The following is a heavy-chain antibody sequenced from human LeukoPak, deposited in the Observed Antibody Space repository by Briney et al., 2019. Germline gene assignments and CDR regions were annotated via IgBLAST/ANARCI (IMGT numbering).Heavy chain of an antibody. J-gene: IGHJ4*02. CDR3: AGGMYSWCYYARDY. V-gene: IGHV4-4*07. CDR1: GGSISSYY. CDR2: IYTSGST. Sequence: SETLSLTCTVCGGSISSYYWRWIRQPAGKGLEWIGRIYTSGSTNYNPSLKSRVTMSVDTSKNQFSLKPSSVTAADTALYYWAGGMYSWCYYARDYGGEGTRVTV. D-gene: IGHD3-22*01.